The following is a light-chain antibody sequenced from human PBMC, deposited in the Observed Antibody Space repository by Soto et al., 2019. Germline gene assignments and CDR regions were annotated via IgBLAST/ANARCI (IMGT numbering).Light chain of an antibody. Sequence: DIQMTQSPSSLSASVGDRLTITCRASQSISNYLNWYQQKPGKAPNLLIYAASSLQSGVPSRFSGRGSGTDFTLTISSLQPEDFATYFCQQSYSTPRTFGQGTKVDIK. J-gene: IGKJ1*01. CDR1: QSISNY. V-gene: IGKV1-39*01. CDR2: AAS. CDR3: QQSYSTPRT.